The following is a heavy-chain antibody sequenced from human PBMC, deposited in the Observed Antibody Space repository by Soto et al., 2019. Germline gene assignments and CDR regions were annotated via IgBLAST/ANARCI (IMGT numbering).Heavy chain of an antibody. V-gene: IGHV3-15*07. CDR3: TTGLRFLEWLPAGFPMDV. CDR2: IKSKTDGGTT. D-gene: IGHD3-3*01. Sequence: GSLRLSCAASGFTFSNAWMNWVRQAPGKGLEWDGRIKSKTDGGTTDYAAPVKGRFTISRDDSKNTLYLQMNSLKTEDTAVYYCTTGLRFLEWLPAGFPMDVWGQGTTVTVS. J-gene: IGHJ6*02. CDR1: GFTFSNAW.